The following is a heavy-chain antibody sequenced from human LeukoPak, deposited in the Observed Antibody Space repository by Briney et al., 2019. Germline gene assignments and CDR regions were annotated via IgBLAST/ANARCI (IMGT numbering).Heavy chain of an antibody. D-gene: IGHD2-8*02. V-gene: IGHV1-46*01. CDR3: AREESGGYFDY. Sequence: RASVTVSCKASGYTFTNYYMHWVRQAPGQGLEWMGLSNPTGSSTNYAQKFRGRVTITRDTSTTTVYMELSSLRTEDTAVYYGAREESGGYFDYWGQGTLVTVSS. CDR1: GYTFTNYY. CDR2: SNPTGSST. J-gene: IGHJ4*02.